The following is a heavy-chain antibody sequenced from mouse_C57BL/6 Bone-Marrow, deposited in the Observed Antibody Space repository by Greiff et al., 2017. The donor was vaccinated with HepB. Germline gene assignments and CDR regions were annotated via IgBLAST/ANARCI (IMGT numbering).Heavy chain of an antibody. CDR2: IHPNSGST. Sequence: QVQLQQPGAELVKPGASVKLSCKASGYTFTSYWMHWVKQRPGQGLEWIGMIHPNSGSTNYNEKFKSKATLTVDKSSSTAYMQPSSLTSEDSAVYYCARRSGIYYYGSSPYFDYWGQGITLTVSS. CDR3: ARRSGIYYYGSSPYFDY. CDR1: GYTFTSYW. D-gene: IGHD1-1*01. V-gene: IGHV1-64*01. J-gene: IGHJ2*01.